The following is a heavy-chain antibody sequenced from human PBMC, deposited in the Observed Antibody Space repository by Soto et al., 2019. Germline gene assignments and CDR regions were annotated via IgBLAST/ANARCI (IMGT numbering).Heavy chain of an antibody. CDR3: ARHYDSSLAFYGMDV. J-gene: IGHJ6*02. Sequence: PVASQKISCKVAGYRLVGAWSGWVRQMPGKGLEWMGIIYPGDSDTRYSPSFQGQVTISADKSISTAYLQWSSLKASDTAMYYCARHYDSSLAFYGMDVWGQGTTVTV. D-gene: IGHD3-22*01. V-gene: IGHV5-51*01. CDR1: GYRLVGAW. CDR2: IYPGDSDT.